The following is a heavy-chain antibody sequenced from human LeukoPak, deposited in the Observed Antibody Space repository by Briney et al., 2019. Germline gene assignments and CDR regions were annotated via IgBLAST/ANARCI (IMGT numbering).Heavy chain of an antibody. Sequence: GGSLRLSCAASGFTFSNYAMSWARQAPGKGLEWISGISGSGGNTHYADSVKGRFTISRDISKNTLFLQMNRLRGEDTAVYYCAKPGDGCSGGSCYYFDYWGQGTLVTVSS. CDR2: ISGSGGNT. V-gene: IGHV3-23*01. CDR3: AKPGDGCSGGSCYYFDY. J-gene: IGHJ4*02. D-gene: IGHD2-15*01. CDR1: GFTFSNYA.